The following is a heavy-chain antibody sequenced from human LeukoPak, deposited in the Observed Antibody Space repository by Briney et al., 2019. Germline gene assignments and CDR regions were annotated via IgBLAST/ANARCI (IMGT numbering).Heavy chain of an antibody. Sequence: GGSLRLSCAASGFIFSRFAMDWFRQAPGKGLEWIAYISSSDSTIFYADSVKGRFTISRDDAKNSLFLQLDSLGAEDTTVYYCARDLGYSYPYYFDYWGQGTLVSVSS. CDR1: GFIFSRFA. J-gene: IGHJ4*02. CDR2: ISSSDSTI. CDR3: ARDLGYSYPYYFDY. V-gene: IGHV3-48*03. D-gene: IGHD5-18*01.